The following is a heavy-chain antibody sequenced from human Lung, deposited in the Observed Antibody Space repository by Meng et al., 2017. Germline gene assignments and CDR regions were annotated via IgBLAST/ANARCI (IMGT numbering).Heavy chain of an antibody. D-gene: IGHD6-6*01. CDR1: GGTFSSYA. CDR2: IIPIFGTA. CDR3: ARKGYSSSSGNDY. V-gene: IGHV1-69*01. J-gene: IGHJ4*02. Sequence: QVQRVASGGEVKKPGASVKVSCKASGGTFSSYAISWVRQAPGQGLEWMGGIIPIFGTANYAQKFQGRVTITADESTSTAYMELSSLRSEDTAVYYCARKGYSSSSGNDYWGQGTLVTVSS.